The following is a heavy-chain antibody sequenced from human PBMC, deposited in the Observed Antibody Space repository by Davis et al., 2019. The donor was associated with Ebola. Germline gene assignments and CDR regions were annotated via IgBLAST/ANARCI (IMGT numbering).Heavy chain of an antibody. CDR2: INHSGST. CDR3: ASRFVEQWLLLHWFDY. V-gene: IGHV4-34*01. D-gene: IGHD6-19*01. J-gene: IGHJ4*02. CDR1: GFTFSNAW. Sequence: GSLRLSCAASGFTFSNAWMSWIRQPPGKGLEWIGEINHSGSTNYNPSLKSRVTISVDTSKNQFSLKLSSVTAADTAVYYCASRFVEQWLLLHWFDYWGQGTLVTVSS.